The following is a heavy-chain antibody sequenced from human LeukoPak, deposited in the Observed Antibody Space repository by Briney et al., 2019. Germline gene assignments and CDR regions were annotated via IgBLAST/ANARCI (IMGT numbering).Heavy chain of an antibody. CDR3: ARAGSGSYYYYMDV. D-gene: IGHD1-14*01. V-gene: IGHV1-18*01. Sequence: ASVKVSCKASGYTFTSYGISWVRQAPGQGLEWMGWISAYNGNTNYAQKLQGRVTMTTDTSTCTAYMELRSLRSDDAAVYYCARAGSGSYYYYMDVWGKGTTVTVSS. CDR2: ISAYNGNT. J-gene: IGHJ6*03. CDR1: GYTFTSYG.